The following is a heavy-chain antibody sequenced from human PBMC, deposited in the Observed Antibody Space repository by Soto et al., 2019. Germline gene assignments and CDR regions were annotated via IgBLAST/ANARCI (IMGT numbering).Heavy chain of an antibody. V-gene: IGHV3-30*04. CDR3: ARDANYYDSSGPPGY. CDR2: IRYDGSTT. J-gene: IGHJ4*02. Sequence: GRSLRLAXAASGVTFSSYAMSWVRQAQGKGLQWVAGIRYDGSTTYYADSVKGRFTISRDNSKNTLYLQMNSLRAEDTAVYYCARDANYYDSSGPPGYWCQGTPVPVS. D-gene: IGHD3-22*01. CDR1: GVTFSSYA.